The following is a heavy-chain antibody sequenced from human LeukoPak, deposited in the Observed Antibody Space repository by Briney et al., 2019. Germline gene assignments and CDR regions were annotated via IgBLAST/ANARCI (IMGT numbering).Heavy chain of an antibody. CDR1: GGSIISSDSY. D-gene: IGHD1-26*01. V-gene: IGHV4-39*02. CDR3: AREERGHDTFDI. Sequence: SETLSLTCTVSGGSIISSDSYWAWIRQPPGKGLEWIASVYYSGSTFYNPSLKSRVAMSVDTSKKQFSLQLSSVTAADRAVYYCAREERGHDTFDIWGQGAMVTVSS. CDR2: VYYSGST. J-gene: IGHJ3*02.